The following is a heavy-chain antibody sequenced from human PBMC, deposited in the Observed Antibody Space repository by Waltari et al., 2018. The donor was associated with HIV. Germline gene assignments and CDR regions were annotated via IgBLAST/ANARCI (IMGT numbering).Heavy chain of an antibody. Sequence: QVQLVQSGAEVKRPGSSVKVSCKASGGTFSSYAISWVRQAPGQGLEWMGGVIPKFGTTKYAQTFQGRVTMTAEESTITAYMDLSSLRSEDTAVYYCTRGRYNWHDVGYYYNYDMDVWGQGTTVTVSS. CDR3: TRGRYNWHDVGYYYNYDMDV. CDR2: VIPKFGTT. V-gene: IGHV1-69*12. J-gene: IGHJ6*02. CDR1: GGTFSSYA. D-gene: IGHD1-20*01.